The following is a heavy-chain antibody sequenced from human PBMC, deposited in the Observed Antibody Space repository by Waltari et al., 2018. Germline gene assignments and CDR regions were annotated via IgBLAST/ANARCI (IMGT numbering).Heavy chain of an antibody. J-gene: IGHJ3*02. CDR1: GFTFSSYW. CDR3: ASYRTTVPRRAFDI. V-gene: IGHV3-74*01. CDR2: INSDGSST. Sequence: EVQLVESGGGLVQPGGSLRLSCAASGFTFSSYWMHWVRQAPGKGLVWGSRINSDGSSTSYADSVKGRFTISRDNAKNTLYLQMNRLRAEDTAVYYCASYRTTVPRRAFDIWGQGTMVTVSS. D-gene: IGHD4-17*01.